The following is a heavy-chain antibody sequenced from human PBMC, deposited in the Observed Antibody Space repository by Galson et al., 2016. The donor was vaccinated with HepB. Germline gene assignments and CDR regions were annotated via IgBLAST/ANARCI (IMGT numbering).Heavy chain of an antibody. CDR3: ARARIRYFDWLTQFDSNVFDI. CDR1: GYTFTNYA. CDR2: INTNTENP. J-gene: IGHJ3*02. D-gene: IGHD3-9*01. Sequence: SVRVSCKASGYTFTNYAMNWVRQAPGQGLEWLGWINTNTENPTYAQGFTGRFVFSLDTPVSSAYLQISSLGADDTAIYYCARARIRYFDWLTQFDSNVFDIWGQGTMVTVSS. V-gene: IGHV7-4-1*02.